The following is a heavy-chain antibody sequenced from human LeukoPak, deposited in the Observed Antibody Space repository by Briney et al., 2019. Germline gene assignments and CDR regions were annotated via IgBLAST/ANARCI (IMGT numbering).Heavy chain of an antibody. V-gene: IGHV3-30*03. CDR3: VRDLNSNYYFDY. Sequence: GRSLRLSCVASGFTFSTYGIHWVRQAPGKGLEWVAGMSSDGTNKYCADSAKGRVTISRDNSKNTLYLQMNSLRDEDTAVYYCVRDLNSNYYFDYWGQGTLVTVSS. CDR2: MSSDGTNK. CDR1: GFTFSTYG. J-gene: IGHJ4*02. D-gene: IGHD2/OR15-2a*01.